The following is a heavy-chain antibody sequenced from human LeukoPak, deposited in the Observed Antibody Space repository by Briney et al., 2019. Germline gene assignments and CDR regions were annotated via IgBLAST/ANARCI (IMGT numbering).Heavy chain of an antibody. CDR3: AREAGYNWNDDLDY. CDR2: INPNSGGT. V-gene: IGHV1-2*06. D-gene: IGHD1-1*01. J-gene: IGHJ4*02. Sequence: ASVKVSCKASGYTFTGYYMHWVRQAPGQGLEWMGRINPNSGGTNYAQKFQGRVTMTRDTSISTAYMELSRLRSDDTAVYYCAREAGYNWNDDLDYWGQRTLATVSS. CDR1: GYTFTGYY.